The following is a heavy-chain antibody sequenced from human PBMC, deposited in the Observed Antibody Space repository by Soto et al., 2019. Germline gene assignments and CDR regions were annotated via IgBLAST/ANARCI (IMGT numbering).Heavy chain of an antibody. CDR3: ARGPGGESAGWLDP. Sequence: SETLSLTCTVSGGSITRGGYYWSWIRQHPGKGLEWIGYIYNSGTTYYNPSLKSRVTISVDNSKNRLWLQMNSLRTEDTAVYYCARGPGGESAGWLDPWGQGTLVTVSS. V-gene: IGHV4-31*03. J-gene: IGHJ5*02. CDR2: IYNSGTT. CDR1: GGSITRGGYY. D-gene: IGHD3-16*01.